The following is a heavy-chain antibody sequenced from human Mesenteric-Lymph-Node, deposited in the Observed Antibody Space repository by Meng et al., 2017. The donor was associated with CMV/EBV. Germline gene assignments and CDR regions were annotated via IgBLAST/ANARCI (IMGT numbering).Heavy chain of an antibody. CDR2: IYSGGST. D-gene: IGHD3-3*01. J-gene: IGHJ4*02. V-gene: IGHV3-53*01. Sequence: GGSLRLSCAASRFTFRRYRKRWVRQAPGKGLEWVSVIYSGGSTYYADSVKGRFTISRDNSKNTLYLQMNSLRAEDTAVYYCASRVRLRFLEGYFDYWGQGTLVTVSS. CDR1: RFTFRRYR. CDR3: ASRVRLRFLEGYFDY.